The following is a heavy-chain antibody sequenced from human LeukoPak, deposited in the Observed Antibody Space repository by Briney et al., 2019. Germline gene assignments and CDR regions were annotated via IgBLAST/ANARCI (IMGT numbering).Heavy chain of an antibody. CDR2: ISSSSSYI. J-gene: IGHJ4*02. Sequence: GGSLRLSCAASGFTFSSYAMSWVRQAPGKGLEWVSSISSSSSYIYYADSVKGRFTISRDNAKNSLYLQMNSLRAEDTAVYYCARDPSFPVLRFLEWLPPEYFDYWGQGTLVTVSS. CDR3: ARDPSFPVLRFLEWLPPEYFDY. CDR1: GFTFSSYA. V-gene: IGHV3-21*01. D-gene: IGHD3-3*01.